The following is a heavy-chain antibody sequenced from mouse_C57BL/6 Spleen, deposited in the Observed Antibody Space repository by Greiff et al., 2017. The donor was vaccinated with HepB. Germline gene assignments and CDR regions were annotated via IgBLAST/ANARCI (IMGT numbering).Heavy chain of an antibody. D-gene: IGHD2-3*01. Sequence: EVKLMESGGGLVKPGGSLKLSCAASGFTFSDYGMHWVRQAPEKGLEWVAYISSGSSTIYYADTVKGRFTITRDNAKKTLYLQMTRLRSEDKAMYYCAREGYYDFDDWGQGTLVTVSA. CDR3: AREGYYDFDD. J-gene: IGHJ3*01. V-gene: IGHV5-17*01. CDR2: ISSGSSTI. CDR1: GFTFSDYG.